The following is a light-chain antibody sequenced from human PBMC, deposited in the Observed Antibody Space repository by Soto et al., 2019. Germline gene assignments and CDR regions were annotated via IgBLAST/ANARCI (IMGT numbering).Light chain of an antibody. CDR3: QQSYTTPRMT. CDR1: QDIGTY. J-gene: IGKJ5*01. Sequence: DIQMTQSPSSLSASIGDSVIITCRASQDIGTYLNWYQHKPGKAPKHLIYAASSLQTGVLSRFTGSGSGTEFTLTIDSLQPEDFATYYGQQSYTTPRMTFGQGTRLEI. CDR2: AAS. V-gene: IGKV1-39*01.